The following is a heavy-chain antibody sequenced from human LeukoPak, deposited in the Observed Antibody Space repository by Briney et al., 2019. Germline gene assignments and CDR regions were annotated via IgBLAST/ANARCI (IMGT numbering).Heavy chain of an antibody. Sequence: PGASLRLSCAASGFTFSSYAMSWVRQAPGKGLEWVSAISGSGGRTYYADSVKGRFTISRDNSKNTLYLQMNSLRAEDTAVYYCAKDVGSSSWYIGYYYYYGMDVWGQGTTVTVSS. J-gene: IGHJ6*02. D-gene: IGHD6-13*01. CDR3: AKDVGSSSWYIGYYYYYGMDV. V-gene: IGHV3-23*01. CDR1: GFTFSSYA. CDR2: ISGSGGRT.